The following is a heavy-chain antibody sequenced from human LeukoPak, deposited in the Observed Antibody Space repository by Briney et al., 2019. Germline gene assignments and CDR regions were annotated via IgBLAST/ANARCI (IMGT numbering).Heavy chain of an antibody. CDR3: AKDRGRVGAPSFDY. Sequence: GGSLRLSCAASGSTFSSYGMHWVRQAPGKGLEWVAFIRYDGSNKYYADSVKGRFTISRDNSKNTLYLQMNSLRAEDTAVYYCAKDRGRVGAPSFDYWGQGTLVTVSS. J-gene: IGHJ4*02. CDR1: GSTFSSYG. V-gene: IGHV3-30*02. D-gene: IGHD1-26*01. CDR2: IRYDGSNK.